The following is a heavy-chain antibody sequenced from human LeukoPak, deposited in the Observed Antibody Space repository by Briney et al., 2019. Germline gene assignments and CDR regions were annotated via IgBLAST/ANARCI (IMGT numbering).Heavy chain of an antibody. Sequence: GGSLRLSCAASGFTFRDYYMSWVRQAPGKGLEWVSYISGSGSIIYYADSVKGRFTVSRDNAKSSLFLQMNSLRAEDTAVYYCASTKYDSSGYYYVPSFDYWGQGTLVTVSS. D-gene: IGHD3-22*01. CDR2: ISGSGSII. J-gene: IGHJ4*02. V-gene: IGHV3-11*01. CDR1: GFTFRDYY. CDR3: ASTKYDSSGYYYVPSFDY.